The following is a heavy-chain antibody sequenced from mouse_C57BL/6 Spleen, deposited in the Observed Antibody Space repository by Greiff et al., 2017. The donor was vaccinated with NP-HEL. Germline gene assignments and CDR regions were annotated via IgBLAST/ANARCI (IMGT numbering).Heavy chain of an antibody. CDR2: INPSTGGT. V-gene: IGHV1-42*01. D-gene: IGHD1-1*01. CDR1: GYSFTGYY. Sequence: EVKLVESGPELVKPGASVKISCKASGYSFTGYYMNWVKQSPEKSLEWIGEINPSTGGTTYNQKFKAKATLTVDKSSSTAYMQLKSLTSEDSAVYYCAYGTPRYFGVWGTGTTVTVSS. CDR3: AYGTPRYFGV. J-gene: IGHJ1*03.